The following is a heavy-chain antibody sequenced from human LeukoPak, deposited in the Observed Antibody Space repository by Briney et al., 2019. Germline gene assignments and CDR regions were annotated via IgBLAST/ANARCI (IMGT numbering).Heavy chain of an antibody. CDR2: TSGSGGST. V-gene: IGHV3-23*01. Sequence: GGSLRLSCAASGFTFSSYAMNWVRQAPGKGLEWVSGTSGSGGSTYYADSVKGRFTISRDNSKNTLYLQMNSLRAEDTATYYCAKSVGYSYGTPYYFDYWGRGTLLAVSS. J-gene: IGHJ4*02. D-gene: IGHD5-18*01. CDR3: AKSVGYSYGTPYYFDY. CDR1: GFTFSSYA.